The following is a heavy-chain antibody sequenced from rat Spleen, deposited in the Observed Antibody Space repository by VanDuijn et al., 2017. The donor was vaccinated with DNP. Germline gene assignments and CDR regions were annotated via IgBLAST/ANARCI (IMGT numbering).Heavy chain of an antibody. CDR2: ISPRGGST. D-gene: IGHD1-11*01. J-gene: IGHJ3*01. CDR1: GFTFSNYG. Sequence: EVQLVESDGGLVQPGRSLKLSCAASGFTFSNYGMHWIRQAPTTGLEWVASISPRGGSTYYRDSVKGRFTISRDNAKSTLYLQMDSLRSEDTATYYCATGIPHWFAYWGQGTLVTVSS. V-gene: IGHV5-19*01. CDR3: ATGIPHWFAY.